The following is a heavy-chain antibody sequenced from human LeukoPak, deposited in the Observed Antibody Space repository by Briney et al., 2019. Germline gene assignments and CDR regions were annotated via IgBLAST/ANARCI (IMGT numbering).Heavy chain of an antibody. V-gene: IGHV4-59*01. J-gene: IGHJ3*02. CDR2: IYYSGST. Sequence: SETLSLTCTVSGGSISSYYWSWIRQPPGKGLEWIGYIYYSGSTNYSPSLKSRVTISVDTSKNQFSLKLSSVTAADTAVYYCARSEYSYGADAFNIWGQGTMVTVSS. D-gene: IGHD5-18*01. CDR1: GGSISSYY. CDR3: ARSEYSYGADAFNI.